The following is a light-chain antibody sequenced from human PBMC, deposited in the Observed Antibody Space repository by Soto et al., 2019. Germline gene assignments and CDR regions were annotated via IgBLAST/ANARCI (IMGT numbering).Light chain of an antibody. CDR1: SGHSSYA. CDR2: LNSDGSH. V-gene: IGLV4-69*01. Sequence: QALVTQSPSASASLGASVKLTCTLSSGHSSYAIAWHQQQPEKGPRYLMKLNSDGSHSKGDGIPDRFSGSSSGAERYLTISSLQYEDEADYYCQTWGTGIHVVFGGGTKLTVL. J-gene: IGLJ2*01. CDR3: QTWGTGIHVV.